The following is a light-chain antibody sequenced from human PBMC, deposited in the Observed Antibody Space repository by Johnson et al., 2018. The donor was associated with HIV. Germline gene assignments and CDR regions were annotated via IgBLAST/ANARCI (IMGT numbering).Light chain of an antibody. CDR2: DNN. V-gene: IGLV1-51*01. CDR1: SSNIGNNY. Sequence: QSVLTQPPSVSAAPGQKVTISCSGSSSNIGNNYVSWYQQLPGTAPKLLIYDNNKRPSGIPDRFSGSKSGTSATLGITGLQTGDEADYYCAAWDDSLNGSYVIGTGTKVTVL. J-gene: IGLJ1*01. CDR3: AAWDDSLNGSYV.